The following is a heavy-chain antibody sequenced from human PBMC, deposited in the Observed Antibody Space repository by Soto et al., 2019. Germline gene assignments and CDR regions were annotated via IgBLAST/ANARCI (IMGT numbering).Heavy chain of an antibody. CDR1: GFTVSSNY. CDR2: IYSGGST. J-gene: IGHJ4*02. Sequence: LSLSCAASGFTVSSNYMSWVRQAPGKGLEWVSVIYSGGSTYYADSVKGRFTISRDNSKNTLYLQMNSLRAEDTAVYYCARSSNSIAAAGTGFDYWGQGTLVTVSS. D-gene: IGHD6-13*01. V-gene: IGHV3-53*01. CDR3: ARSSNSIAAAGTGFDY.